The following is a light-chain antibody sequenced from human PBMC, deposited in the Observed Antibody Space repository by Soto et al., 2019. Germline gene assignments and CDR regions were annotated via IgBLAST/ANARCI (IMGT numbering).Light chain of an antibody. V-gene: IGKV1-9*01. CDR3: QQINSYPRT. J-gene: IGKJ3*01. CDR1: QGISSY. Sequence: IQLTQSPSSLSASVGDRVTITCRASQGISSYLAWYQQKPRIAPKLLIYSASTLQIGVPSRFSGSGSGTDFTLTISSLQPEDFATYYCQQINSYPRTFGPGTKVDFK. CDR2: SAS.